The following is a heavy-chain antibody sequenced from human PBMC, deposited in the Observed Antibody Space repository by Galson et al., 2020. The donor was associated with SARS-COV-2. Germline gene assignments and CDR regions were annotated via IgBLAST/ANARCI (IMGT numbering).Heavy chain of an antibody. CDR1: GGSTSRGSYY. Sequence: TSETMTLTCDVPGGSTSRGSYYWGCIRQSPGKGLEWIGSIHHSGNTNYNPSLKSRGTIFVDTTKNLFSLRRSSVTAADPAVYYCARRIFLGSANWFDPWGQGTLGIVS. V-gene: IGHV4-39*01. D-gene: IGHD3-3*02. J-gene: IGHJ5*02. CDR2: IHHSGNT. CDR3: ARRIFLGSANWFDP.